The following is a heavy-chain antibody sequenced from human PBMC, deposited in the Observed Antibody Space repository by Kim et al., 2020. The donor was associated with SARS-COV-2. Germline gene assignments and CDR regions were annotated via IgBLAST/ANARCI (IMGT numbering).Heavy chain of an antibody. D-gene: IGHD3-16*01. V-gene: IGHV1-2*04. CDR1: GYTFTGYY. Sequence: ASVKVSCKASGYTFTGYYMHWVRQAPGQGLEWMGWINPNSGGTNYAQKFQGWVTMTRDTSISTAYMELSRLRSDDTAVYYCARAYDYVWGSLWFDPWGQGTLVTVSS. J-gene: IGHJ5*02. CDR3: ARAYDYVWGSLWFDP. CDR2: INPNSGGT.